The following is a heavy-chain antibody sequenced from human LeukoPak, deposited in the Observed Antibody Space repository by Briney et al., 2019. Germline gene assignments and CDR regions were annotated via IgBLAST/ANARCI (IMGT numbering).Heavy chain of an antibody. CDR3: ARGGHYYDSSDYHDY. J-gene: IGHJ4*02. CDR1: GGTFSSYA. D-gene: IGHD3-22*01. CDR2: IIPIFGTA. V-gene: IGHV1-69*13. Sequence: ASVKVSCKASGGTFSSYAISWVRQAPGQGLEWMGGIIPIFGTANYAQKFQGRVTITADESTSTAYMELRSLRSDDTAVYYCARGGHYYDSSDYHDYWGQGTLVTVPS.